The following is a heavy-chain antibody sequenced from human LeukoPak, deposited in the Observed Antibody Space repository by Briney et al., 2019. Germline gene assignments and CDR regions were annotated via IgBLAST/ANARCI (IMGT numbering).Heavy chain of an antibody. D-gene: IGHD6-6*01. CDR2: INHSGST. CDR1: GGSISSHY. CDR3: ASAGRAARPWSRNWFDP. Sequence: PSETLSLTCTVSGGSISSHYWSWIRQPPGKGLEWIGEINHSGSTNYNPSLKSRVTISVDTSKNQFSLKLSSVTAADTAVYYCASAGRAARPWSRNWFDPWGQGTLVTVSS. V-gene: IGHV4-34*01. J-gene: IGHJ5*02.